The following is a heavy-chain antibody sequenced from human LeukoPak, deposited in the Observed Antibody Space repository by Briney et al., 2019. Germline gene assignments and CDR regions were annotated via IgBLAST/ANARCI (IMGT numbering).Heavy chain of an antibody. Sequence: PGRSLRLSCAASGFTFTIYGMYWVRQAPGKGLEWVAMISYDESNKYYTDSVKGRFTISGDNSKNTLYLQMNSLRAEDTAIYYCAKETLGYCSGGSCQGLNYWGQGTLVTVSS. J-gene: IGHJ4*02. V-gene: IGHV3-30*18. CDR2: ISYDESNK. CDR3: AKETLGYCSGGSCQGLNY. CDR1: GFTFTIYG. D-gene: IGHD2-15*01.